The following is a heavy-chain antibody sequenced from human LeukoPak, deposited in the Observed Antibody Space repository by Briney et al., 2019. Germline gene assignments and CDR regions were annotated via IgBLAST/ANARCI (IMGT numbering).Heavy chain of an antibody. CDR3: ARVSYSGYDLNWFDP. CDR2: INPNSGGT. Sequence: VASVKVSCKASGYTFTGYYMHWVRQAPGQGLEWMGWINPNSGGTNYAQTFQGRVTMTRDTSISIAYMELSRLRSDDTAVYYCARVSYSGYDLNWFDPWGQGTLVTVSS. D-gene: IGHD5-12*01. V-gene: IGHV1-2*02. CDR1: GYTFTGYY. J-gene: IGHJ5*02.